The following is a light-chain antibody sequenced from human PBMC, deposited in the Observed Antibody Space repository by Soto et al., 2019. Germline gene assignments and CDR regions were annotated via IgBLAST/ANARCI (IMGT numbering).Light chain of an antibody. CDR1: QRISRW. V-gene: IGKV1-5*03. CDR3: QQYSSASRT. CDR2: KAS. J-gene: IGKJ1*01. Sequence: DIQMTQSPSTLSASVGDRVTITCRASQRISRWLAWYKQKPGKAPKLLIYKASSLQSGAPSRFSGSGSGTEFSLTISSLQPDAFATYFCQQYSSASRTFGQGTKVEVK.